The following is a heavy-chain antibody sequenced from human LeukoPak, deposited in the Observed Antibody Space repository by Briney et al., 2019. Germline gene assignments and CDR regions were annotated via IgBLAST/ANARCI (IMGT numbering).Heavy chain of an antibody. CDR3: AKDYGDFGDSSSYLDH. V-gene: IGHV3-30*02. J-gene: IGHJ4*02. CDR2: IRYDGSRK. D-gene: IGHD4-17*01. Sequence: GESLRLSCAASGFSFSSFGMHWVRQAPGKGLEWVTSIRYDGSRKHYTDSVKGRFTISRDNSKNTLYLQMNSQRDEDTAVYYCAKDYGDFGDSSSYLDHWGQGTLVTVSS. CDR1: GFSFSSFG.